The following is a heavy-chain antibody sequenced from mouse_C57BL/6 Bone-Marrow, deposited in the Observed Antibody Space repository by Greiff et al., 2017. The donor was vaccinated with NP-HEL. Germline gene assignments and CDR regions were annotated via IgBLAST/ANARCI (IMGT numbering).Heavy chain of an antibody. Sequence: DVKLVESGGGLVQPKGSLKLSCAASGFSFNTYAMNWVRQAPGKGLEWVARIRSKSNNYATYYADSVKDRFTISRDDSESMLYLQMNNLKTEDTAMYYCVSPFITTHAMDYWGQGTSVTVSS. V-gene: IGHV10-1*01. CDR3: VSPFITTHAMDY. D-gene: IGHD1-1*01. CDR1: GFSFNTYA. J-gene: IGHJ4*01. CDR2: IRSKSNNYAT.